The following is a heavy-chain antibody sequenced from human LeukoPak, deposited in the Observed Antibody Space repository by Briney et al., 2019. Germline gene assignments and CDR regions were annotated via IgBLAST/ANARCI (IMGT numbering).Heavy chain of an antibody. CDR2: IYYSGNT. Sequence: SETLSLTCSVSGDFISTSKSYWGWIRQPPGKGLEWIGSIYYSGNTYYNASLKSRVTISVDTSKNQFSLQLNSVTPEDTAVYYCANSPGIAADEAPKRPRNENGYWGQGTLVTVSS. D-gene: IGHD6-13*01. V-gene: IGHV4-39*01. J-gene: IGHJ4*02. CDR3: ANSPGIAADEAPKRPRNENGY. CDR1: GDFISTSKSY.